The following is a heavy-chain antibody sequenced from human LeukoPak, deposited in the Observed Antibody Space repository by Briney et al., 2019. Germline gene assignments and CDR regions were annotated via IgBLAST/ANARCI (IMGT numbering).Heavy chain of an antibody. Sequence: PGGSLRLSCAASGFTFSSYAMHWVRQAPGKGLEYVSAISSNGGSTYYANSVKGRFTISGDNSKNTLYLQMGSLRAEDMAVYYCARALDYGKYYYYYYMDVWGKGTTVTVSS. CDR1: GFTFSSYA. V-gene: IGHV3-64*01. J-gene: IGHJ6*03. D-gene: IGHD4-17*01. CDR3: ARALDYGKYYYYYYMDV. CDR2: ISSNGGST.